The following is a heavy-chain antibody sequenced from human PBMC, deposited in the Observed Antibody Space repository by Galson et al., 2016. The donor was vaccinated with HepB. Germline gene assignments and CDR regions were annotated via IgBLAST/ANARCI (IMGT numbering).Heavy chain of an antibody. CDR2: MYYSGDT. Sequence: SETLSLTCTVSGGSIRNSNSYWGWIRQSPGKGLEWLGTMYYSGDTYYTPSLKSRVTISLHTSKNQFSLKLTSVTPADPAVHFCARESTSMSFDYWGPGTVVSVSS. CDR3: ARESTSMSFDY. D-gene: IGHD5-18*01. J-gene: IGHJ4*02. CDR1: GGSIRNSNSY. V-gene: IGHV4-39*07.